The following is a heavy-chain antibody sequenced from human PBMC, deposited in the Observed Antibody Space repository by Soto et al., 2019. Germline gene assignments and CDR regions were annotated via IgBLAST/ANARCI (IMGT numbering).Heavy chain of an antibody. CDR3: ATFPNYYGG. CDR2: INDKSNYI. V-gene: IGHV3-21*06. CDR1: GFTFSTHS. Sequence: PGGSLRLSCAASGFTFSTHSMNWVRQAPGKGPEWVSPINDKSNYIFYADSVKGRFTISRDNAKNSLYLQMNSLRDDDTAVYYCATFPNYYGGWGQGTLVTVSS. J-gene: IGHJ4*02.